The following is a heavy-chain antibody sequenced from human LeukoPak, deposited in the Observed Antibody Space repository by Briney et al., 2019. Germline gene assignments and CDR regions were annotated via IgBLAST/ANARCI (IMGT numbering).Heavy chain of an antibody. Sequence: SETLSLTCSVSGGSINSYWWTWVRQPAGKGLEFIGRIYTTGRTNYNPSLKSRVSMSVDTSKNQFSLELGSVSGADTAVYFCARGGYTISSYIFDYWGQGALVTV. V-gene: IGHV4-4*07. CDR2: IYTTGRT. J-gene: IGHJ4*02. CDR3: ARGGYTISSYIFDY. D-gene: IGHD3-16*02. CDR1: GGSINSYW.